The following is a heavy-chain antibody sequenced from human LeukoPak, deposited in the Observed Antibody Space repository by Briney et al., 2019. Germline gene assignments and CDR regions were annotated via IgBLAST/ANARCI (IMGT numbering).Heavy chain of an antibody. CDR3: ARGSGSSWYFYFDY. CDR1: GFTFSTYT. Sequence: TPGGSLRLPCAASGFTFSTYTMNWVRQAPGKGLEWVSSISSRSSYIYYADSVKGRFTISRDNAKNSVYLQMNSLRAEDTALYYCARGSGSSWYFYFDYWGQGTLVTVSS. CDR2: ISSRSSYI. V-gene: IGHV3-21*04. D-gene: IGHD6-13*01. J-gene: IGHJ4*02.